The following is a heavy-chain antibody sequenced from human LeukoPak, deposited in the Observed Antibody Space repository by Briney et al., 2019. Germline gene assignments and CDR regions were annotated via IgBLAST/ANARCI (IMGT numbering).Heavy chain of an antibody. Sequence: GGSLRVSCVASQFRFPFSHYGMHWVRQAPGRGLEWVAVIWSDGTNQYYADSVRGRFTISRDNSQNTVYLQMNSLRVEDTAVYFCAKDAQRGFDYSNSLEYWGQGTLVTVSS. CDR1: QFRFPFSHYG. J-gene: IGHJ4*02. V-gene: IGHV3-33*06. CDR2: IWSDGTNQ. CDR3: AKDAQRGFDYSNSLEY. D-gene: IGHD4-11*01.